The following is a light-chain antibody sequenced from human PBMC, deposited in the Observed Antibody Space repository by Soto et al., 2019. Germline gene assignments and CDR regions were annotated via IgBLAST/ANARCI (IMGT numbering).Light chain of an antibody. Sequence: DIPMTQSPSTLSASVRDRVTITCRASQSISTWLAWYQQKPGKAPKLLIYDASTLETGVPSRFSGSGSETEFTLTISSLQPDDFATYYCQQYNFYSWTFGQGTKVEIK. CDR2: DAS. CDR3: QQYNFYSWT. CDR1: QSISTW. J-gene: IGKJ1*01. V-gene: IGKV1-5*01.